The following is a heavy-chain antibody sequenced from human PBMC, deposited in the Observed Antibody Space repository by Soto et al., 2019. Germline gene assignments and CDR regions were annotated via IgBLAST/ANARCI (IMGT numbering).Heavy chain of an antibody. CDR1: GASISGYY. V-gene: IGHV4-4*07. CDR2: IYAAGTT. CDR3: VRDGTKTLRDWFDP. Sequence: SETLSLTCTVSGASISGYYWSWIRKSAGKGLEWIGRIYAAGTTDYNPSLKSRVMMSVDTSKKQFSLKLRSVTAADTAVYYCVRDGTKTLRDWFDPWGQGISVTVSS. D-gene: IGHD1-1*01. J-gene: IGHJ5*02.